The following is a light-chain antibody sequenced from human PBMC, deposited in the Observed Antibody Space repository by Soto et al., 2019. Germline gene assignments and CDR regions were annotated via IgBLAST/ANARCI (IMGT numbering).Light chain of an antibody. V-gene: IGLV2-14*01. Sequence: QSALTQPASVSGSPGQSITISCTGTSSDVGAYNFVSWYQQHPGKAPQLMIYEVGYRPSGVSNRFSGSKSGNTASLAISGLQAEDEADYYCTSYTSSSTLVFGGGTKLTVL. CDR1: SSDVGAYNF. J-gene: IGLJ2*01. CDR2: EVG. CDR3: TSYTSSSTLV.